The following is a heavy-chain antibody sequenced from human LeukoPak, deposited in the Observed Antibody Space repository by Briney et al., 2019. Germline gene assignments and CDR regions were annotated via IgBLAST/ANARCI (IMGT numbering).Heavy chain of an antibody. Sequence: GGSLRLSCAASEFTFSNFNMHWVRQAPGKGLEYVASITGNGDGTYYSMSVKGRFTISRDNSKKSLYLQMNSLRVDDTALYYCARASGGILDYWGQGTLVTVSS. CDR2: ITGNGDGT. CDR3: ARASGGILDY. V-gene: IGHV3-64*01. J-gene: IGHJ4*02. CDR1: EFTFSNFN. D-gene: IGHD2-15*01.